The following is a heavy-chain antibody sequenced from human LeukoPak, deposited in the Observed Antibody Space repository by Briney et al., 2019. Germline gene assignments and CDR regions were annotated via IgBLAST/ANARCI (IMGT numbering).Heavy chain of an antibody. V-gene: IGHV3-23*01. J-gene: IGHJ4*02. D-gene: IGHD3-22*01. CDR3: AKNARSITMIVVRNDY. Sequence: SGGSLRLSCAASGFTFSSYAMSWVRQAPGKGLEWVSAISGSGGSTYYADSVKGRFTISRDNSKNTLYLQMYSLRAEDTAVYYCAKNARSITMIVVRNDYWGQGTLVTVSS. CDR1: GFTFSSYA. CDR2: ISGSGGST.